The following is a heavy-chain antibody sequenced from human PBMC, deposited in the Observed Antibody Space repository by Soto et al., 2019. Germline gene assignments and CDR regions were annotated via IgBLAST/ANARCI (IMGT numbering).Heavy chain of an antibody. J-gene: IGHJ6*02. V-gene: IGHV5-10-1*01. D-gene: IGHD6-13*01. CDR2: IDPSDSYT. CDR3: ARWGIAAAGPDYYGMDV. CDR1: GYSFTSYW. Sequence: GESLKISCKGSGYSFTSYWIDWVRQMPGKGLEWMGRIDPSDSYTNYSPSFQGHVTISADKSISTAYLQWSSLKASDTAMYYCARWGIAAAGPDYYGMDVWGQGTTVTVSS.